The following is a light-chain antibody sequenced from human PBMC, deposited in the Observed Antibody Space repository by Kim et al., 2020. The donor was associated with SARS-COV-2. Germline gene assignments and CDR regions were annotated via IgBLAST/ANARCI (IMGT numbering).Light chain of an antibody. V-gene: IGKV3-20*01. CDR3: QQYGSSPVT. CDR2: GAS. J-gene: IGKJ2*01. Sequence: WAPGERANLACRARQTVRSRYLAWYQQKPGQPHRLLIYGASSRPAGIPDRFSGSGSGTYFTLILSRLEPEDFALYYCQQYGSSPVTFGQGTNLEI. CDR1: QTVRSRY.